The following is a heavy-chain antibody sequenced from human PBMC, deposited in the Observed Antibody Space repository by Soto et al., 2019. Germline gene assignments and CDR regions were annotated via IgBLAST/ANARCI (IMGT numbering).Heavy chain of an antibody. J-gene: IGHJ6*03. Sequence: SETLSLTCTVSGGYIRSYYWSWIRQPPGKGLEWIGYIYYSGSTNYNPSLKSRVTISVDTSKNQFSLKLSSVTAADTAVYYCARARRTSLVNRVYYYMDVWGKGTTVTVSS. V-gene: IGHV4-59*01. CDR3: ARARRTSLVNRVYYYMDV. D-gene: IGHD1-26*01. CDR2: IYYSGST. CDR1: GGYIRSYY.